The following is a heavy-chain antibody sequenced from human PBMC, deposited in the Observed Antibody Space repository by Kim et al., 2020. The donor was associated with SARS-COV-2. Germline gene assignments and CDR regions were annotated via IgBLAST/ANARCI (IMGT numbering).Heavy chain of an antibody. CDR3: ARGAVACTKRARYFDY. J-gene: IGHJ4*03. V-gene: IGHV3-11*05. D-gene: IGHD6-19*01. Sequence: SVKGRFTISRDNAKNSLYLQMNSLRAEDTAVYYCARGAVACTKRARYFDYWGQGTLVTVSS.